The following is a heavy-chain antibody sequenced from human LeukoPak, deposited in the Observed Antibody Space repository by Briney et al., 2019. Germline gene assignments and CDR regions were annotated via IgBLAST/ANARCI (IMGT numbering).Heavy chain of an antibody. J-gene: IGHJ3*02. CDR3: AARWGYNGFDI. V-gene: IGHV3-11*01. CDR2: LSRRGGTI. Sequence: GGSLRLSCAASGFTFSDYYMAWIRQAPGKGLECISYLSRRGGTIYYADSVKGRFTISRDKSKNTLYLQMNSLRAEDTALFYCAARWGYNGFDIWGQGTMVAVSS. CDR1: GFTFSDYY. D-gene: IGHD5-18*01.